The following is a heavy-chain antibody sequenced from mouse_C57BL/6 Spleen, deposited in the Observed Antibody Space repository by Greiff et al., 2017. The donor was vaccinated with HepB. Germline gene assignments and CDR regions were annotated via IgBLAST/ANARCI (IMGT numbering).Heavy chain of an antibody. CDR3: ARTGDYEAY. D-gene: IGHD1-1*01. J-gene: IGHJ3*01. Sequence: QVQLQQSGAELVRPGTSVKLSCKASGYTFTSYWMHWVKQRPGQGLEWIGVIDPSDSYTNYNQKFKGKATLTVDTSSSTAYMQLSSLTSEDSAVYYCARTGDYEAYWGQGTLVTVSA. CDR1: GYTFTSYW. V-gene: IGHV1-59*01. CDR2: IDPSDSYT.